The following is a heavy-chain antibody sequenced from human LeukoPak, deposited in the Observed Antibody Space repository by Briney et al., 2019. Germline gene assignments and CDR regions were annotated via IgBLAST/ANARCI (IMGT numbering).Heavy chain of an antibody. Sequence: GASVKVSCKVSGYTLTELSMHWAQQAPGKGLEWMGGFDPEDGETIYAQKFQGRVTMTEDTSTDTAYMELSSLRSEDTAVYYCATVTYIYYYDSSGYFDYWGQGTLVTVSS. V-gene: IGHV1-24*01. CDR2: FDPEDGET. CDR3: ATVTYIYYYDSSGYFDY. J-gene: IGHJ4*02. CDR1: GYTLTELS. D-gene: IGHD3-22*01.